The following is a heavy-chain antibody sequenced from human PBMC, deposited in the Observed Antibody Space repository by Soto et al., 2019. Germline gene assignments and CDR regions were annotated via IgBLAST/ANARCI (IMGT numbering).Heavy chain of an antibody. Sequence: PSETLSLTCTVSGGSISSSSYYWSWIRQPPGKGLEWIGYIYYSGSTYYNPSLKSRVTISVDTSKNQFSLKLSSVTAADTAVYYCASGLRYFDCHGRLAVSGQRTTVTVSS. D-gene: IGHD3-9*01. CDR2: IYYSGST. J-gene: IGHJ6*02. V-gene: IGHV4-30-4*01. CDR1: GGSISSSSYY. CDR3: ASGLRYFDCHGRLAV.